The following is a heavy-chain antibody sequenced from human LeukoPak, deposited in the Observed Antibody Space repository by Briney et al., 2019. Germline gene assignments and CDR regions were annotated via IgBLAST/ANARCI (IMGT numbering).Heavy chain of an antibody. V-gene: IGHV4-34*01. CDR3: ARGAVDTAMAEYFQH. Sequence: SETLSLTCAVYGGSFSGYYWSWIRQPPGKGLEWIGEINHSGSTNYNPSLKSRVTISVDTSKNQFSLKLSSVTAADTAVYYCARGAVDTAMAEYFQHWGQGTLVTVSS. CDR2: INHSGST. D-gene: IGHD5-18*01. CDR1: GGSFSGYY. J-gene: IGHJ1*01.